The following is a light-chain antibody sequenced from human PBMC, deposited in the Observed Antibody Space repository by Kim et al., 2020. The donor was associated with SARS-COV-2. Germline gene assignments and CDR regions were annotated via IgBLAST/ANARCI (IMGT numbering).Light chain of an antibody. V-gene: IGKV3-11*01. CDR2: DAS. Sequence: EIVLTQSPATLSLSPGERVTLSCRASQSVSNFLAWYQQKPGQAPRLLIYDASNRATGIPARFSGRGSGTDFTLSISSLEPEDIAVYYCKQRLHWPSFGGGTKVDIK. J-gene: IGKJ4*01. CDR1: QSVSNF. CDR3: KQRLHWPS.